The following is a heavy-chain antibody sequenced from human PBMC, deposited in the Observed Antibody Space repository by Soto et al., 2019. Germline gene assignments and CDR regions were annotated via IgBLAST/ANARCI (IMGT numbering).Heavy chain of an antibody. Sequence: SHTQPHASTVAGGTIISRGGYRSWIRQPPGKGLEWIGYIYYSGSTNYNPSLKSRVTISVDTSKNQFSLKLSSVTAADTAVYYCARRYGPGFDYWGQGTLVTVSS. J-gene: IGHJ4*02. CDR2: IYYSGST. V-gene: IGHV4-61*08. CDR1: GGTIISRGGY. CDR3: ARRYGPGFDY. D-gene: IGHD4-17*01.